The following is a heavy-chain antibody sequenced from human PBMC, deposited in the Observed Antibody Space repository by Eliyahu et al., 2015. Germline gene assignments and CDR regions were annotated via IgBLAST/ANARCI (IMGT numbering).Heavy chain of an antibody. J-gene: IGHJ6*02. CDR1: GGSVSSXSYY. Sequence: QVHLQESGPGLVKPSETLSLTCTVXGGSVSSXSYYWNWIRQSPGKRLEWIGYIYYSGSTKYNPSLKSRVTISVDTSKNQASLKLSSVTAADTAVYYCARAVTAVTYYYYYGMDVWGQGTAVTVSS. CDR3: ARAVTAVTYYYYYGMDV. CDR2: IYYSGST. D-gene: IGHD4-11*01. V-gene: IGHV4-61*01.